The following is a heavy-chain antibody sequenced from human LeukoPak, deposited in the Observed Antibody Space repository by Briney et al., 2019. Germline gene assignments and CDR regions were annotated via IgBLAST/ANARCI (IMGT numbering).Heavy chain of an antibody. J-gene: IGHJ4*02. CDR1: GFIFSRNY. CDR2: IYSGGLT. D-gene: IGHD6-19*01. V-gene: IGHV3-53*01. CDR3: ARDSTSSGLDY. Sequence: GGSLRLSCAASGFIFSRNYMNWVRQAPGRGLEWVSVIYSGGLTYYADSVKGRFTISRDDSKNTLHLQMNSLRAEDTAVYYCARDSTSSGLDYWGQGTLVTVSS.